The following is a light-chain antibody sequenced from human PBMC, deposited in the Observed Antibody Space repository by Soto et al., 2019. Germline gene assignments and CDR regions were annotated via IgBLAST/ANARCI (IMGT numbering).Light chain of an antibody. CDR1: SSNIGGNS. J-gene: IGLJ2*01. Sequence: QSALTQPPSAPGTPGQRVTISCSGSSSNIGGNSVNWYQHLPGTAPKILMYSDDERPSGVPDRFSGSKSGTSASLAISGLQSEDEADYYCAAWDDNLNGPVFGGGTKLTVL. CDR3: AAWDDNLNGPV. CDR2: SDD. V-gene: IGLV1-44*01.